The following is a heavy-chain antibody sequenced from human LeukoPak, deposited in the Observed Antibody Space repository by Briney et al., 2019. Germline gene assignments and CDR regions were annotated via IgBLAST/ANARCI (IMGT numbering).Heavy chain of an antibody. Sequence: PGGSLRLSCAASGFTFSSYWMPWVRQAPGKGLVWVSRINSDGSSTGYADSVKGRFTISRDNAKNTLYLQMNSLRAEDTAVYYCARDPYYGSGSYADNWFDPWGQGTLVTVSS. D-gene: IGHD3-10*01. V-gene: IGHV3-74*01. CDR2: INSDGSST. CDR1: GFTFSSYW. CDR3: ARDPYYGSGSYADNWFDP. J-gene: IGHJ5*02.